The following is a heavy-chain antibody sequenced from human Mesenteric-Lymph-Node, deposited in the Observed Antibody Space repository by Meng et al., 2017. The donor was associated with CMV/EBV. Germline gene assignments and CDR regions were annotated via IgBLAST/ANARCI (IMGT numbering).Heavy chain of an antibody. Sequence: GESLKISCAASGFTFSSYAMSWVRQVPGKGLEWVSAISGSGGSTYYADSVKGRFTFSRDNSKNTLYLQMNSLRDEDTAVYYCARDWYASSQRGLDLWGQGTLVTVSS. J-gene: IGHJ5*02. D-gene: IGHD2-2*01. CDR2: ISGSGGST. V-gene: IGHV3-23*01. CDR3: ARDWYASSQRGLDL. CDR1: GFTFSSYA.